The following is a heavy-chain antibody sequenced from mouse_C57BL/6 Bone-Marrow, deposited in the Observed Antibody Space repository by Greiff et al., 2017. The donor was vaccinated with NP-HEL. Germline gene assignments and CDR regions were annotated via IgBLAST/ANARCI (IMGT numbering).Heavy chain of an antibody. D-gene: IGHD2-3*01. CDR1: GYTFTSYG. CDR3: VAEGWLLPFDV. J-gene: IGHJ1*03. CDR2: IYPRSGNT. Sequence: QVQLKESGAELARPGASVKLSCKASGYTFTSYGISWVKQRTGQGLEWIGEIYPRSGNTYYNEKFKGKATLTADKSSSTAYMELRSLTSEDSAVYFCVAEGWLLPFDVWGTGTTVTVSS. V-gene: IGHV1-81*01.